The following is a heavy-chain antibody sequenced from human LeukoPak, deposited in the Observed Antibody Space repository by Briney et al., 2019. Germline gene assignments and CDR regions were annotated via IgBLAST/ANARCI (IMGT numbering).Heavy chain of an antibody. J-gene: IGHJ4*02. Sequence: PGGSLRLSCAASGFTFRSHSMNWVRQAPGMGLEWISYIHSGDSTTYYADSVKGRFTISRDNAKNSLYLQMNSLGAEDTAIYYCAIIGYNWRLDYWGQGILVTVSS. CDR1: GFTFRSHS. CDR3: AIIGYNWRLDY. D-gene: IGHD1-1*01. CDR2: IHSGDSTT. V-gene: IGHV3-48*04.